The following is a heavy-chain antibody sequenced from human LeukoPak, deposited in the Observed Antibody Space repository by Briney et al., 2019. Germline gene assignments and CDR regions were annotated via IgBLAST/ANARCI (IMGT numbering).Heavy chain of an antibody. D-gene: IGHD3-9*01. J-gene: IGHJ4*02. CDR2: IYYSGST. CDR3: ARHVWLQPFDY. CDR1: GGSMNSYY. V-gene: IGHV4-59*08. Sequence: SETLSLTCNVSGGSMNSYYWSWIRQSPGKGLEWIGYIYYSGSTNYNPSLKSRVTISVDTSKNQFSLKLSSVTAADTAVYYCARHVWLQPFDYWGQGTLVTVSS.